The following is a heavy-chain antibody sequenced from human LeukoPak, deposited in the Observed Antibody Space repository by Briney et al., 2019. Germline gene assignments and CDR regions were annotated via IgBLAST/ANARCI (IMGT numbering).Heavy chain of an antibody. V-gene: IGHV4-59*01. CDR1: GGSLSGYH. CDR3: ARDKQPGDN. Sequence: SETLSLTCTVSGGSLSGYHWGWIRQPPGKGLEWIGYIFYSGDTTYNPSLKSRVTISIDTPKNQFSLKMTSATAADTAVYFCARDKQPGDNWGPGTLVTISS. CDR2: IFYSGDT. J-gene: IGHJ4*02. D-gene: IGHD7-27*01.